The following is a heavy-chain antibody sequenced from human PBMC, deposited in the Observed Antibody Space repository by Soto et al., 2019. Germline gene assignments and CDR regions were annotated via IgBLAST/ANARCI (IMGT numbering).Heavy chain of an antibody. CDR3: SRLNDYVEYFQH. V-gene: IGHV4-39*01. Sequence: QLQLQESGPGLVKPSETLSLNCSGSGGSIRSSPYYWGWIRQPPGKGLEYIGSIFHSGSTYYNPSLQNRFTISVDTSKNKFSLQLNSVTTADTAVYYCSRLNDYVEYFQHWGQGALVTVSS. J-gene: IGHJ1*01. CDR2: IFHSGST. D-gene: IGHD4-17*01. CDR1: GGSIRSSPYY.